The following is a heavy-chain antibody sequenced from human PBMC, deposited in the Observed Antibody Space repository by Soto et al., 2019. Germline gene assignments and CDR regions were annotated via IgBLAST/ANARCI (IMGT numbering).Heavy chain of an antibody. J-gene: IGHJ6*02. V-gene: IGHV1-46*01. Sequence: EASVKVSCKASGYTFTSYYMHWVRQAPGQGLEWMGIINPSGGSTSYAQKFQGRVTMTRDTSTSTVYMELSSLRSEDTAVYYCARPPGPVTRSYYYYGMDVWGQGTTVTVSS. CDR3: ARPPGPVTRSYYYYGMDV. CDR1: GYTFTSYY. D-gene: IGHD4-17*01. CDR2: INPSGGST.